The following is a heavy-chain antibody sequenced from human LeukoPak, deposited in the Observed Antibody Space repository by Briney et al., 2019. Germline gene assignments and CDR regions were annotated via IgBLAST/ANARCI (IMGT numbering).Heavy chain of an antibody. CDR2: LSGSTGNT. J-gene: IGHJ3*02. D-gene: IGHD3-22*01. V-gene: IGHV3-23*01. CDR3: ARHEYYDSSAKRAFDI. CDR1: GVTFSNYA. Sequence: GGAPRLSCAAPGVTFSNYAMRWVRQGTREGREWGSSLSGSTGNTYYADSLKGRFTISRDSSKNTLYLQMNSLRAEDTAVYYCARHEYYDSSAKRAFDIWGQGTMVTVSS.